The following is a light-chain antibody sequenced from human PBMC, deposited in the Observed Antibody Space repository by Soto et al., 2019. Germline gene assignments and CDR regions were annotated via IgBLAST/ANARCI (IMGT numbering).Light chain of an antibody. CDR2: GAS. CDR1: QTVYSTY. Sequence: EIVLTQSPATLSLSPGERATLSCGASQTVYSTYLAWYQQKPGLAPRLLIYGASSRAAGIPDRFSGSGSGTDLTLTISRLEPEDFAVYYCQQCGVSPWTFGQGTKVEVK. CDR3: QQCGVSPWT. J-gene: IGKJ1*01. V-gene: IGKV3D-20*01.